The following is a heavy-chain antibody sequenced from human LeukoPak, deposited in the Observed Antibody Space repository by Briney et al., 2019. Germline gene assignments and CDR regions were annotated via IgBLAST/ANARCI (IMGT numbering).Heavy chain of an antibody. CDR1: GFTFRNYW. V-gene: IGHV3-74*01. J-gene: IGHJ3*01. CDR3: ARGRPQDAFDV. Sequence: GGSLRLSCAVSGFTFRNYWMHWVRQAPGKGLVWVSRINSDGSSTSYADSVKGRFTISRDNAKNTLYLQMNSLRAEDTAVYYCARGRPQDAFDVWGQGTMVTVSS. CDR2: INSDGSST.